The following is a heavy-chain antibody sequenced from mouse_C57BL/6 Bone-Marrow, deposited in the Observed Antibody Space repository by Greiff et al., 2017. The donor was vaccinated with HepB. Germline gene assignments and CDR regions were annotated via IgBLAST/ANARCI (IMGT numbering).Heavy chain of an antibody. CDR2: IDPNSGGT. CDR3: ARKGWVTTAAMDY. D-gene: IGHD2-2*01. V-gene: IGHV1-72*01. Sequence: QVQLQQPGAELVKPGASVKLSCTASGYTFTSYWMHWVKQRPGRGLEWIGRIDPNSGGTKYNEKFKSKATPTVAKPSSTDYMQLRNLTSEDSAVYYCARKGWVTTAAMDYWGQGTSVTVSS. CDR1: GYTFTSYW. J-gene: IGHJ4*01.